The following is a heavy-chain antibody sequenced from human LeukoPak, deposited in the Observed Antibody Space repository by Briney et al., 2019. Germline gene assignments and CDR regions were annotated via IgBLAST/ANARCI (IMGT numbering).Heavy chain of an antibody. CDR2: ISTNNGNT. D-gene: IGHD3-22*01. J-gene: IGHJ4*02. V-gene: IGHV1-18*03. CDR3: ARDHRPGPSGYSLFDY. CDR1: GYTFTSYG. Sequence: ASVKVSCKASGYTFTSYGISWVRQAPGQGLEWMGWISTNNGNTNYAQKLQGRVTMTTETSTSTAYMELRSLRSDDMAVYSCARDHRPGPSGYSLFDYWGQGTLVTVSS.